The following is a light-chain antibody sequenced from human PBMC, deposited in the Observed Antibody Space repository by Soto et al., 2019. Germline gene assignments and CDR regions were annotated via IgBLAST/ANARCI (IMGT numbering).Light chain of an antibody. CDR2: DAS. CDR1: QGISSA. CDR3: QQCNNYQIK. J-gene: IGKJ5*01. Sequence: AIQLTQSPSSLSASVGDRVTITCRASQGISSALAWYQQKPGKAPKLLIYDASSLESGVPSRFSGSGSVTDFTLTISRLPPEDFATSDCQQCNNYQIKLGNGTRLEIK. V-gene: IGKV1D-13*01.